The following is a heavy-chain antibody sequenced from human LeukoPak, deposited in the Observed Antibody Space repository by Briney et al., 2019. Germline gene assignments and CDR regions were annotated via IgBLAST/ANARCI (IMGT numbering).Heavy chain of an antibody. CDR3: ARGRNVDTSMVNDY. J-gene: IGHJ4*02. CDR1: GFTFSSYG. D-gene: IGHD5-18*01. Sequence: PGRSLRLSCAASGFTFSSYGMHWVRQAPGKGLEWVAVISYDGSNKYYADSVKGRFTISRDNSKNTVYVQMNSLRAEDTAVYFCARGRNVDTSMVNDYWGQGTLVTVSS. V-gene: IGHV3-30*03. CDR2: ISYDGSNK.